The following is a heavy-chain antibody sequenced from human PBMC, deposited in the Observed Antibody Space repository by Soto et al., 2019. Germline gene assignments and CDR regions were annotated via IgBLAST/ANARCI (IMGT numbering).Heavy chain of an antibody. CDR2: INAGNGNT. V-gene: IGHV1-3*01. J-gene: IGHJ6*02. CDR1: GYTFTSYA. D-gene: IGHD2-2*01. Sequence: QVQLVQSGAEVKKPGASVKVSCKASGYTFTSYAMHWVRQAPGQRLEWMGWINAGNGNTKYSQKFQGRVTITRDTSASTAYMELSSLRSEDTAVYYCARAWDIVLVPAVLNYYYYGMDVWGQGTTVTVSS. CDR3: ARAWDIVLVPAVLNYYYYGMDV.